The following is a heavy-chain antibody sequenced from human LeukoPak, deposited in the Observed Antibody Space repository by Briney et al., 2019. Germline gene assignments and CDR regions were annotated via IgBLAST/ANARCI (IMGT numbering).Heavy chain of an antibody. CDR1: GGSINSYY. Sequence: SETLSLTCTVSGGSINSYYWSWIRQPPGKGLEWIGYIYYSGGTNYNPSLTSRVTISVDTSKNQFSLKLTSVTTTDTDVYYCAREIDGSGSSSSSPYYHYYYMDVWGKGTTVTVSS. CDR2: IYYSGGT. J-gene: IGHJ6*03. V-gene: IGHV4-59*01. CDR3: AREIDGSGSSSSSPYYHYYYMDV. D-gene: IGHD6-6*01.